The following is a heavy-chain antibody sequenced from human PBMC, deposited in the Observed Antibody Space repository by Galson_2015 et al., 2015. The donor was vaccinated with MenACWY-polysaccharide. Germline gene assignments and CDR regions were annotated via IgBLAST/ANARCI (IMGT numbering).Heavy chain of an antibody. J-gene: IGHJ4*02. CDR1: GYTFVDYW. Sequence: SVKVSCKASGYTFVDYWLHWVRQAPGQGFEWMGWINPNRGAAGYGHKFQGRVTMTRDTSISTAYMELNSLTSDDMAVYYCARGILESRGRALDYWGQGALVTVSS. V-gene: IGHV1-2*02. CDR2: INPNRGAA. CDR3: ARGILESRGRALDY. D-gene: IGHD3-3*01.